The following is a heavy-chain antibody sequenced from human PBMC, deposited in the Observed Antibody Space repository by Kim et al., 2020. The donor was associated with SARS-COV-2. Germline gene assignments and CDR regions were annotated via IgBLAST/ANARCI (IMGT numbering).Heavy chain of an antibody. V-gene: IGHV1-2*05. CDR2: INPKSGAT. J-gene: IGHJ3*02. Sequence: ASVKVSCKVSEYTFTAYYIHWMRQAPGRGLEWMGRINPKSGATTISQKFQDRVTMTRDTSITTVYMEMARLGSDDTVVYYCARGGSLTIYGMDAFDIWG. CDR3: ARGGSLTIYGMDAFDI. D-gene: IGHD3-9*01. CDR1: EYTFTAYY.